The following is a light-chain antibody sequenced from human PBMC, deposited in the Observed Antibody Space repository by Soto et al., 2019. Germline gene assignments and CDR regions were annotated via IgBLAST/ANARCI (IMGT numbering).Light chain of an antibody. CDR1: QSARSS. Sequence: EVVMTQSPDTLSVSPVERATLSCRASQSARSSLGWYQQKPGQPPSLLIYDVSIRATGIPARFNGSGSGTEFTLTISRLEPEDFAVYYCQQYDHYPWTFGQGTKVDIK. J-gene: IGKJ1*01. CDR2: DVS. V-gene: IGKV3-15*01. CDR3: QQYDHYPWT.